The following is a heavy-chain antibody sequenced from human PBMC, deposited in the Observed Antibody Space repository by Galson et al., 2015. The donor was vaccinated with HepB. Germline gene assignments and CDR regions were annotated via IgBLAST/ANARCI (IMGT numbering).Heavy chain of an antibody. J-gene: IGHJ4*02. CDR1: GYTFTSYY. V-gene: IGHV1-46*03. D-gene: IGHD2-15*01. Sequence: SVKVSCKASGYTFTSYYMHWVRQAPGQGLEWMGIINPSGGSTSYAQKFQGRVTMTRDTSTSTVYMELSSLRSEDTAVYYCARDRDCSGGSCYSGLFDYWGQGTLVTVSS. CDR3: ARDRDCSGGSCYSGLFDY. CDR2: INPSGGST.